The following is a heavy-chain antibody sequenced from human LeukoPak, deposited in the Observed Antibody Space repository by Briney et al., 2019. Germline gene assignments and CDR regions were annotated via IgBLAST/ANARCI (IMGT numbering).Heavy chain of an antibody. CDR3: VRGNYNFDY. CDR1: GESVSSTGAS. V-gene: IGHV6-1*01. D-gene: IGHD5-24*01. Sequence: SQTLSLTCALSGESVSSTGASWNWIRQSPSRGLEWLGRTYYRSQWYYEYALSEKSRIIVAPDTSKNQFSLQLNSVTPEDTAVYYCVRGNYNFDYWGQGSLVTVSS. J-gene: IGHJ4*02. CDR2: TYYRSQWYY.